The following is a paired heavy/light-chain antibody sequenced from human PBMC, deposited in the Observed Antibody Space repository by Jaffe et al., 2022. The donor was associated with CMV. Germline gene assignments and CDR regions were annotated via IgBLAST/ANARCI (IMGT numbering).Light chain of an antibody. CDR3: MQALLMYT. CDR2: LGS. Sequence: DIVMTQSPLSLPVTPGEPASISCRSSQSLLHSNGYNYLDWYLQKPGQSPQLLIYLGSNRVAGVPDRFSGSGSGTDFTLKISRVEAEDVGVYYCMQALLMYTFGQGTKLEIK. J-gene: IGKJ2*01. CDR1: QSLLHSNGYNY. V-gene: IGKV2-28*01.
Heavy chain of an antibody. J-gene: IGHJ4*02. CDR2: IYYSGRT. V-gene: IGHV4-39*01. CDR3: ARQSTVVLPARGIIAASETTIFDY. CDR1: GDSISTSTYY. D-gene: IGHD2-2*01. Sequence: QLQLQESGPGLVKPSETLSLTCTVSGDSISTSTYYWAWIRQPPGKALEWIGSIYYSGRTYYSPSLESRVTISVDTSKNRFSLKVSSVTAADTAVYYCARQSTVVLPARGIIAASETTIFDYWGQGTLVTVSS.